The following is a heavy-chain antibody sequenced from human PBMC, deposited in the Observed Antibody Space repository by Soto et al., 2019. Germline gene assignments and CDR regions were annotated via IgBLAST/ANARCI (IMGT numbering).Heavy chain of an antibody. CDR3: ATRMTTAPY. Sequence: EVRLVQSGGGLVQPGGSLRLSCAASLFIVSDNYMSWVRQAPGKGLEWVSLIYSCGGTDYAESVKGRFTISRDNSKNTLYLQMNSLKAEDTGIYYCATRMTTAPYWGQGTVVTVSS. J-gene: IGHJ4*02. V-gene: IGHV3-66*01. D-gene: IGHD4-17*01. CDR1: LFIVSDNY. CDR2: IYSCGGT.